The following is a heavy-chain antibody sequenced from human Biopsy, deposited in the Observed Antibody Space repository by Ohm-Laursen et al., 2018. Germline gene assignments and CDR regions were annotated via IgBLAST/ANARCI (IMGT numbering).Heavy chain of an antibody. CDR1: GGFISTYY. J-gene: IGHJ3*02. CDR2: IYNTGST. D-gene: IGHD3-22*01. Sequence: TLSLTCTVSGGFISTYYWNWIRQPAGKALGWIGRIYNTGSTNYNPSLQSRVTMSVDTSKNQFSLKMSSVTAADTAVYYCARDLPYYENSGYGAFDMWGQGTMVTVSS. V-gene: IGHV4-4*07. CDR3: ARDLPYYENSGYGAFDM.